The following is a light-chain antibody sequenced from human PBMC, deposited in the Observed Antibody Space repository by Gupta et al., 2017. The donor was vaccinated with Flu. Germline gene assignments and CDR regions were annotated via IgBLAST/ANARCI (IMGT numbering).Light chain of an antibody. CDR2: DGI. CDR3: SADTISNALMM. V-gene: IGLV2-14*03. Sequence: SADIGYYGYVSWYQHHPGKGPKLMIYDGIYRPSGVSDRCSGSKSGNTTALSISGLEAEDEADYYCSADTISNALMMFGGGTKLTVL. CDR1: SADIGYYGY. J-gene: IGLJ3*02.